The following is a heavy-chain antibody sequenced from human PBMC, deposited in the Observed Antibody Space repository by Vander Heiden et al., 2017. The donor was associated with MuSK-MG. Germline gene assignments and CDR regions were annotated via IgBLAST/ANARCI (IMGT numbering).Heavy chain of an antibody. D-gene: IGHD6-19*01. CDR1: GFTFGSDA. Sequence: QVQLVESGGGVVQPGRSLRLSCAASGFTFGSDAMHWVRQAPGKGLEWVSVISYDGSNKYYADSVKGRFTISRDNSKNTLYLQMNSLRAEDTAVYYCASAWRGGGIAVAGRRVGAFDIWGQGTMVTVSS. J-gene: IGHJ3*02. CDR2: ISYDGSNK. CDR3: ASAWRGGGIAVAGRRVGAFDI. V-gene: IGHV3-30-3*01.